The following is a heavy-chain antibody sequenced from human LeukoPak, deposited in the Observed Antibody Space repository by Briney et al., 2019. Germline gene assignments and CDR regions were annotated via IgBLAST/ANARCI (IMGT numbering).Heavy chain of an antibody. J-gene: IGHJ4*02. CDR1: GFTFSSYA. D-gene: IGHD3-9*01. V-gene: IGHV3-30-3*01. CDR2: ISYDGSNK. CDR3: ARDYDILTGYD. Sequence: GGSLRLSCAVSGFTFSSYAMHWVRQAPGKGLEWVAVISYDGSNKYYADSVKGRFTISRDNSKNTLYLQMNSLRAEDTAVYYCARDYDILTGYDWGQGTLVTVSS.